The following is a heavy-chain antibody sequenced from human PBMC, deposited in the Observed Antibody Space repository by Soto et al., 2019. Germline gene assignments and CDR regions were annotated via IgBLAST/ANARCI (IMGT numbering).Heavy chain of an antibody. V-gene: IGHV4-30-4*01. J-gene: IGHJ5*02. CDR2: IYYSGST. CDR3: ARARAAAGDWFDP. Sequence: SETLSLTCTVSGGSISSGDYYWSWIRQPPGKGLEWIGYIYYSGSTYYNPSLKSRVTISVDTSKNQFSLKLSSVTAADTAVYYCARARAAAGDWFDPWGQGTLVTVSS. CDR1: GGSISSGDYY. D-gene: IGHD6-13*01.